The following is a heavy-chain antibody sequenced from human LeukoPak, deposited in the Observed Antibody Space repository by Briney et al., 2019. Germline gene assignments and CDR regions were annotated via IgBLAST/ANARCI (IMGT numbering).Heavy chain of an antibody. D-gene: IGHD3-10*01. CDR2: FDPEDGET. V-gene: IGHV1-24*01. CDR3: ARAQYYYGSGSYY. CDR1: GYTLTELS. J-gene: IGHJ4*02. Sequence: AASVKVSCKVSGYTLTELSMHWVRQAPGKGLEWMGGFDPEDGETIYAQKFQGRVTMTRNTSISTAFMELSSLRSEDTAVYYCARAQYYYGSGSYYWGQGTLVTVSS.